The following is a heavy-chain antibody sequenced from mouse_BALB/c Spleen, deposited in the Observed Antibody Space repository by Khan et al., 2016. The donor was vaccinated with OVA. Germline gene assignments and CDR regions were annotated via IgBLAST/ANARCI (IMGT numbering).Heavy chain of an antibody. Sequence: QVQLQQPGAELVKPGASVKLSCKASGYTFTNYWVHWVKQRPGQGLEWIGEIYPSNGRTNYNEKFKNKATLTVDKSSKQAYMQLSSLTSEDSAVYYCARNAYYGNYFDYWGQGTTLTVSS. CDR1: GYTFTNYW. CDR3: ARNAYYGNYFDY. CDR2: IYPSNGRT. V-gene: IGHV1S81*02. J-gene: IGHJ2*01. D-gene: IGHD2-10*01.